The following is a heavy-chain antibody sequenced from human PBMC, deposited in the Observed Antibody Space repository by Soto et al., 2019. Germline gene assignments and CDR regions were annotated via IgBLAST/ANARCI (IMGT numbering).Heavy chain of an antibody. J-gene: IGHJ6*02. CDR3: AKVRIAARVMSRTYGMDV. CDR1: GFTFSSYA. D-gene: IGHD6-6*01. V-gene: IGHV3-30-3*01. CDR2: ISYDGSNK. Sequence: GGSLRLSCAASGFTFSSYAMHWVRQAPGKGLEWVAVISYDGSNKYYADSVKGRFTISRDNSKNTLYLQMNSLRAEDTAVYYCAKVRIAARVMSRTYGMDVWGQGTTVTVSS.